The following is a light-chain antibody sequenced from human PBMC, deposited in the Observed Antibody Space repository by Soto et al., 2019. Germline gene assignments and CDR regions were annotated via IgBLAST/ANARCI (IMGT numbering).Light chain of an antibody. Sequence: EIVLTQSPDTLSLSPGERATLSCRASQRVSSGFLAWYQQKPGQAPRLLIYRASTRATGIPDRFTGSGSGTDFTLTISRREPEDFAVYYCQQYDSSPLTFGGGTKVEIK. J-gene: IGKJ4*01. CDR3: QQYDSSPLT. CDR2: RAS. CDR1: QRVSSGF. V-gene: IGKV3-20*01.